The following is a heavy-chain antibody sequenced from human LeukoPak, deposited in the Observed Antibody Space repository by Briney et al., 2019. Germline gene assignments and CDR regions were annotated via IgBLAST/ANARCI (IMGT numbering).Heavy chain of an antibody. V-gene: IGHV3-66*01. J-gene: IGHJ4*02. Sequence: GGSLRLSCAASEFSVGSNYMTWVRQAPGQGLEWVSLIYSGGSTYYADSVRGRFTISRDNSKNTLYLQMNSLRAEDTAVYYCARCSLGSTPADYWGQGTLVTVSS. D-gene: IGHD2-2*01. CDR2: IYSGGST. CDR3: ARCSLGSTPADY. CDR1: EFSVGSNY.